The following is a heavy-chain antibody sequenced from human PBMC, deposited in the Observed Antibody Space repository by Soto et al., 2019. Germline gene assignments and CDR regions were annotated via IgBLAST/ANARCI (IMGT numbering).Heavy chain of an antibody. D-gene: IGHD3-9*01. Sequence: SETLSLTCAVYGGSFSGYYWSWIRQPPGKGLEWIGEINHSGSTNYNPSLKSRVTISVDTSKNQFSLKLSSVTAADTAVYYCARGYGYFDWLSNYYYYYYMDVWGKGTTVTVSS. CDR1: GGSFSGYY. CDR2: INHSGST. CDR3: ARGYGYFDWLSNYYYYYYMDV. J-gene: IGHJ6*03. V-gene: IGHV4-34*01.